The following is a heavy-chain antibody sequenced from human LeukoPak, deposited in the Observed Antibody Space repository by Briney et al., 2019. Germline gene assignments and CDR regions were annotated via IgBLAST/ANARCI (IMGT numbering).Heavy chain of an antibody. J-gene: IGHJ4*02. Sequence: SETLSLTCTVSGYSISNCYYWGWIRQPPGKGLELVGSISHRGSTYYSPSLRRRITISLDRSKQKFSLKLTSVTAADTAVYFCARGAEYYAIWSGHAGYSDYWGQGLSVTVS. D-gene: IGHD3/OR15-3a*01. V-gene: IGHV4-38-2*02. CDR3: ARGAEYYAIWSGHAGYSDY. CDR1: GYSISNCYY. CDR2: ISHRGST.